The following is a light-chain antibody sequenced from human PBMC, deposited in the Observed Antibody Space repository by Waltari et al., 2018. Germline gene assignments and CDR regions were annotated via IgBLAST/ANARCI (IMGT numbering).Light chain of an antibody. J-gene: IGLJ3*02. CDR1: SSYVGAYNF. V-gene: IGLV2-14*01. CDR3: TSFTSRSTWV. Sequence: QSALTQPVSLSESPGQSITISCTGTSSYVGAYNFFPSYQQHPGKAPKLMIYEVSNRPSGVSSRFSASKSGNTASLTISGLQAEDEADYYCTSFTSRSTWVFGGGTKLTVL. CDR2: EVS.